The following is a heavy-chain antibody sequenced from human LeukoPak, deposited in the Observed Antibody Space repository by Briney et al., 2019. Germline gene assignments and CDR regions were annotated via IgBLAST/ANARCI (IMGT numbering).Heavy chain of an antibody. CDR1: GFTFSTYW. Sequence: PGGSLRLSCAASGFTFSTYWMTWVRQAPGKGLEWVANIRADGSDTFYVDSMKGRFTISRDNAKNSLYLQMNSLRAEDTAVYYCARETPTVPPAFDIWGQGTMVTVSS. CDR3: ARETPTVPPAFDI. V-gene: IGHV3-7*01. D-gene: IGHD2-15*01. CDR2: IRADGSDT. J-gene: IGHJ3*02.